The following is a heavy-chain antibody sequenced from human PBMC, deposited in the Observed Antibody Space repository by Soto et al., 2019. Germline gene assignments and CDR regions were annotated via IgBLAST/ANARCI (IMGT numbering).Heavy chain of an antibody. J-gene: IGHJ6*02. CDR3: AVSQTYYYGMDV. CDR1: GFTFSSYW. V-gene: IGHV3-74*01. Sequence: GGSLRLSCAASGFTFSSYWMHWVRQAPGKGLVWVSRINSDGSSTSYADSVKGRFTISRDNAKNTLYLQMNSLRAEDTAVYYCAVSQTYYYGMDVWGQGTTVTVSS. CDR2: INSDGSST.